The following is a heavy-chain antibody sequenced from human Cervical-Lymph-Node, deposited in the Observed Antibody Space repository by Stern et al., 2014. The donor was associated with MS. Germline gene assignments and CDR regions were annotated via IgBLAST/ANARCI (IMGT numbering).Heavy chain of an antibody. CDR2: IIPILGVP. CDR1: GGTLNSYA. V-gene: IGHV1-69*09. CDR3: AKGEGDYGETDAFDL. Sequence: QVQLVQSGAEVKKPGSSVRVSCKPSGGTLNSYAISWVRQAPGPGLQWMGRIIPILGVPNYAPKFQDRVTITANKSTSASYMELSSLTSEDTAIYYCAKGEGDYGETDAFDLWGQGTMVTVSS. D-gene: IGHD4-17*01. J-gene: IGHJ3*01.